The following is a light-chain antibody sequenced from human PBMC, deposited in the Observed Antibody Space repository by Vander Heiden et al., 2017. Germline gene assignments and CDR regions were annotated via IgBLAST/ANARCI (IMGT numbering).Light chain of an antibody. J-gene: IGLJ2*01. Sequence: SYGLTQPLSASVALGQAATITCGGSDIGRTYVHWYQQKPGQAPVLVIYRDTNRPSGIPERFSGSNSGNTATLTISRAQAGDEADYYCQVWDSSVVFGGGTKLTVL. CDR3: QVWDSSVV. CDR2: RDT. CDR1: DIGRTY. V-gene: IGLV3-9*01.